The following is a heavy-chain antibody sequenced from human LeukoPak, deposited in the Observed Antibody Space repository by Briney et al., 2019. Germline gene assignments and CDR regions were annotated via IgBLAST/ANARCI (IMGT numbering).Heavy chain of an antibody. CDR3: ARGGDLGHDD. CDR1: GFTFSSYE. D-gene: IGHD3-3*01. Sequence: QSGGSLRLSCAASGFTFSSYEMNWVRQAPGKGLEWVSYISSSGSTIYYADSVKGRFTISRDNAKNSLYLQMNSLRAEDTAVYYCARGGDLGHDDWCQGSLVIVSS. J-gene: IGHJ4*02. V-gene: IGHV3-48*03. CDR2: ISSSGSTI.